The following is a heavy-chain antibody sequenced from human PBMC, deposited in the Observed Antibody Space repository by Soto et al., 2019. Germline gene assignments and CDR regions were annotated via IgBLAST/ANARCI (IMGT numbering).Heavy chain of an antibody. Sequence: QVQLQESGPGLVKPSQTLSLTCTVSGGSIASSGNFWTWIRHHPGKGLEWLGYIVNSGTAYYTPSLKSRLSISIATSKNHFSLSLTSLTAAATAVYFCARGDAGGWFLDSWGQGAQVIVSS. CDR1: GGSIASSGNF. V-gene: IGHV4-31*03. J-gene: IGHJ4*02. D-gene: IGHD6-19*01. CDR2: IVNSGTA. CDR3: ARGDAGGWFLDS.